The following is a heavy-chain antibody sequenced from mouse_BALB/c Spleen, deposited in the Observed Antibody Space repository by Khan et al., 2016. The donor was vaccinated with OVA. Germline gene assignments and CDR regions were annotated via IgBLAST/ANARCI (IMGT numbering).Heavy chain of an antibody. J-gene: IGHJ3*01. V-gene: IGHV1-7*01. CDR2: INPSTDYT. CDR1: GYTFTSYW. Sequence: VQLQESGAELAKPGASVKMSCKASGYTFTSYWMHWVKQRPGQGLEWIGYINPSTDYTEYNQKFKDKATLTADKSSSTAYMQLTSLTSEDSAVYYCTNHGSSSAWFTYWGQRTLVTVSA. D-gene: IGHD1-1*01. CDR3: TNHGSSSAWFTY.